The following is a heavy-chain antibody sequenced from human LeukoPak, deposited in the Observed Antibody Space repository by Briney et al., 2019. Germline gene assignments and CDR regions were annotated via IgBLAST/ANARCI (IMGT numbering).Heavy chain of an antibody. V-gene: IGHV1-24*01. CDR2: FEPEDGET. D-gene: IGHD2-21*01. J-gene: IGHJ2*01. CDR3: AAETHRSASPHWYFDL. CDR1: GHTLTDLS. Sequence: GAAVKVSCKLSGHTLTDLSIYWVRQTPGKGLEWMGGFEPEDGETIYARKFQGRVTVTDDTSTDTAYMELSSLRSDDTAIYYCAAETHRSASPHWYFDLWGRGTLVSVSS.